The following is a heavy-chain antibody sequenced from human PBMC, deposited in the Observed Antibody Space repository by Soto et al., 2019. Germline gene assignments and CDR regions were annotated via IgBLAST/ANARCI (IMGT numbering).Heavy chain of an antibody. J-gene: IGHJ4*02. V-gene: IGHV4-39*01. CDR2: IYYSGST. CDR3: ASFVPGAVRWLGDPRDY. CDR1: GGSISSSSYY. Sequence: SETLSLTCTVSGGSISSSSYYWGWIRQPPGKGLEWIGSIYYSGSTYYNPSLKSRVTISVDTSKNQFSLKLSSVTAADTAVYYCASFVPGAVRWLGDPRDYGGQGPLVTVSS. D-gene: IGHD3-10*01.